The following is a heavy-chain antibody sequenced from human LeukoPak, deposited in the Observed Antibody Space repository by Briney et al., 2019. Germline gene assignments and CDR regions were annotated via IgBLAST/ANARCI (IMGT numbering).Heavy chain of an antibody. Sequence: GGSLRLSCAASGFTFSSYGMHWVRQAPGKGLEWVAVIWYDGSNKYYADSVKGRFTISRDNSKNTLYLQMNSLRAEDTAVYYCARYSSSRNFDYWGQGTLVTVSS. CDR1: GFTFSSYG. J-gene: IGHJ4*02. V-gene: IGHV3-33*01. D-gene: IGHD6-13*01. CDR2: IWYDGSNK. CDR3: ARYSSSRNFDY.